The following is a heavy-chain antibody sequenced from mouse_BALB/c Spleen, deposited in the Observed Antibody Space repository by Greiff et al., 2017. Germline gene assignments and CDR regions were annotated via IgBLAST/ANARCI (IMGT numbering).Heavy chain of an antibody. CDR1: GFNIKDTY. CDR3: ASGTTACMDY. D-gene: IGHD1-2*01. V-gene: IGHV14-3*02. CDR2: IDPANGNT. J-gene: IGHJ4*01. Sequence: EVQLQQSGAELVKPGASVKLSCTASGFNIKDTYMHWVKQRPEQGLEWIGRIDPANGNTKYDPKFQGKATITADTSSNTAYLQLSSLTSEDTAVYYWASGTTACMDYWGQGTSVTVSS.